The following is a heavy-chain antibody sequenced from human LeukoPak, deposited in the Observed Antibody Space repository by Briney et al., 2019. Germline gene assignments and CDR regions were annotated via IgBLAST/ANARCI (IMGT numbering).Heavy chain of an antibody. CDR2: MYYSGST. Sequence: SETLSLTCTVSGGSISSYYWSWIRQPPGKGLEWIGLMYYSGSTNYNPSLKSRVTISKDMSKIHFSLRLTSLTAADTAVYYCARDKVPSGGMDVWGQGITVTVSS. V-gene: IGHV4-59*01. D-gene: IGHD1-14*01. CDR3: ARDKVPSGGMDV. CDR1: GGSISSYY. J-gene: IGHJ6*02.